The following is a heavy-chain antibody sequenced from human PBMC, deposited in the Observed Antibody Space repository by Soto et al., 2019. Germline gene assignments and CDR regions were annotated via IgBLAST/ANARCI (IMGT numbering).Heavy chain of an antibody. Sequence: SQTLSLTCAISGDSVSSNSAAWNWIRQSPSRGLEWLGRTYYRSKWYNDYAVSVKSRITINPDTSKNQFSLQLNSVTPEDTAVYYCARVPDSSSWYGETYYYYGMDVWSQGTTVPVSS. CDR1: GDSVSSNSAA. CDR2: TYYRSKWYN. D-gene: IGHD6-13*01. J-gene: IGHJ6*02. V-gene: IGHV6-1*01. CDR3: ARVPDSSSWYGETYYYYGMDV.